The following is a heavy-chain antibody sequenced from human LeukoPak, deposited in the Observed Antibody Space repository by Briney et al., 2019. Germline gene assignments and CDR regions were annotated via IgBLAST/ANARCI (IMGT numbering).Heavy chain of an antibody. V-gene: IGHV3-21*01. J-gene: IGHJ4*02. CDR3: ARDYGGNSDY. D-gene: IGHD4-23*01. CDR1: GFTFSSYS. CDR2: ISSSSSYI. Sequence: TGGSLGLSCAASGFTFSSYSMNWARQAPGKGLEWVSSISSSSSYIYYADSVKGRFTISRDNAKNSLYLQMNSLRAEDTAVYYCARDYGGNSDYWGQGTLVTVSS.